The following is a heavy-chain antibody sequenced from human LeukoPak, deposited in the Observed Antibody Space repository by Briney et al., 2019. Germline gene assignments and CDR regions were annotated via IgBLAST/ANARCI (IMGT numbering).Heavy chain of an antibody. D-gene: IGHD6-19*01. CDR3: ARGYSSGFGN. V-gene: IGHV1-46*01. CDR2: INPSRGST. CDR1: GYSFTSHY. Sequence: VASVKVSCKASGYSFTSHYIHWVRQAPGQGLEWMGIINPSRGSTSYAQKFQGRVTVTRDTSTSTVYMDLSSLGSEDTAVYHCARGYSSGFGNWGQGTLVTVSS. J-gene: IGHJ4*02.